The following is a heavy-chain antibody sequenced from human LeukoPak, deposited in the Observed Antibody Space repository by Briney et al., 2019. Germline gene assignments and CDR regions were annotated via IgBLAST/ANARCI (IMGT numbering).Heavy chain of an antibody. CDR1: GFTVSDNY. D-gene: IGHD3-16*02. V-gene: IGHV3-66*01. Sequence: GGSLRLSCAASGFTVSDNYMSWVRQAPGKGLEWVSIMYSGGDTYHVDSVKGRFTLSRDNSKNTLYLQTNNLRAEDSVVYYCARSLSYNWFDPWGQGTLVTVSS. CDR3: ARSLSYNWFDP. J-gene: IGHJ5*02. CDR2: MYSGGDT.